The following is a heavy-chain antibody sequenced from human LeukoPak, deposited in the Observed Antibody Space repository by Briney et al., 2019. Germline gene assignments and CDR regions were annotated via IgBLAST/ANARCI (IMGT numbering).Heavy chain of an antibody. CDR2: ISKDGSKK. Sequence: GRSLRLSCAASGSTFSNYGMHWVRQAAGMGLEWVAFISKDGSKKYYGGSVTGRFITSRDNSRNTVYLRMDSLRPEDTAVYYCAIDKGWSSDIDYWGQGTLVTAS. V-gene: IGHV3-30*03. CDR1: GSTFSNYG. D-gene: IGHD1-26*01. J-gene: IGHJ4*02. CDR3: AIDKGWSSDIDY.